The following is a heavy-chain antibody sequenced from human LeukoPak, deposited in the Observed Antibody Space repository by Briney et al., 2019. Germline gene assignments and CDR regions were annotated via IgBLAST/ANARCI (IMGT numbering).Heavy chain of an antibody. Sequence: PSETLSLTCAVYGGSFSGYYWSWIRRPPGKGLEWIGEINHSGSTNYNLSLKSRVTISVDTSKNQFSLKLSSVTAADTAVYYCASGGFGGDDGRFVDYWGQGTLVTVSS. CDR3: ASGGFGGDDGRFVDY. J-gene: IGHJ4*02. CDR2: INHSGST. V-gene: IGHV4-34*01. CDR1: GGSFSGYY. D-gene: IGHD2-21*02.